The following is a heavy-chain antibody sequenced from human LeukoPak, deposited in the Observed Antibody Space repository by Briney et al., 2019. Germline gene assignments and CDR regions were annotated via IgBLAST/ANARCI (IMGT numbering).Heavy chain of an antibody. CDR3: GRAPQALQINTYG. J-gene: IGHJ4*02. CDR1: GFIVTNNY. D-gene: IGHD1-1*01. CDR2: VYSGGST. V-gene: IGHV3-66*01. Sequence: GGSLRLSCTASGFIVTNNYINWVRQAPGKGLEWVSLVYSGGSTYYADSVKGRFTISRDNSKNMVYLQMNSLRAEDTAMYYCGRAPQALQINTYGWGQETLVTVSS.